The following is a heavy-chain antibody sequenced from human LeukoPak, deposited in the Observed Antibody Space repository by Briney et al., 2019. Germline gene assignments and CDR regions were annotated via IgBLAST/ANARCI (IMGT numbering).Heavy chain of an antibody. Sequence: GASVKVSCKASGYTFNSHDIHWVRQATGQGPEWMGWIKPNSGSTDSAQKFRGRVTLTTDTSTSTAYLELSSLTSEDTAVYYCTRLVGCSSTSCYSPDNWFDPWGQGTLVTVSP. CDR2: IKPNSGST. V-gene: IGHV1-8*01. J-gene: IGHJ5*02. CDR1: GYTFNSHD. D-gene: IGHD2-2*01. CDR3: TRLVGCSSTSCYSPDNWFDP.